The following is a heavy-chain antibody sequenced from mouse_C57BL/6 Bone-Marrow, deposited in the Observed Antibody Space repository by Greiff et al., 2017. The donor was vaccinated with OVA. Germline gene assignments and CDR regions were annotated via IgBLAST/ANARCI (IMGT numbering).Heavy chain of an antibody. V-gene: IGHV1-69*01. CDR2: IDPSDSYT. J-gene: IGHJ2*01. CDR1: GYTFTSYW. CDR3: ARVTAVVAPYYFDD. D-gene: IGHD1-1*01. Sequence: QVQLQQPGAELVMPGASVKLSCTASGYTFTSYWMHWVKQRPGQGLEWIGEIDPSDSYTNYNQKFKGKFTLTVDNSSRTVYMQLSSLTSEDSAVYYYARVTAVVAPYYFDDWGQGTTLTVSS.